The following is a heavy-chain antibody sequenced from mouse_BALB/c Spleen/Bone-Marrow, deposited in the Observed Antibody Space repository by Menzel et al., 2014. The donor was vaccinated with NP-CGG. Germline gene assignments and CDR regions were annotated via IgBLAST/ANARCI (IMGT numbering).Heavy chain of an antibody. D-gene: IGHD1-1*01. J-gene: IGHJ2*01. CDR3: ARDRGGLLHDY. CDR1: GFTFTDYY. V-gene: IGHV7-3*02. Sequence: EVKLMESGGGLVQPGGSLRLSCATSGFTFTDYYMSWVRQPPGKALEWLGFIRNKANGYTTEYSASVKGRFTISRDNSPSILYLQMNTLRAEDSATYYCARDRGGLLHDYWGQGTTLTVSS. CDR2: IRNKANGYTT.